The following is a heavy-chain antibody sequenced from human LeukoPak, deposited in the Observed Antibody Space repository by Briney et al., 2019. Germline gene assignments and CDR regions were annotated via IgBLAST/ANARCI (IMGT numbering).Heavy chain of an antibody. Sequence: SETLSLTCTVSGGSVSSGSYYWSWIRQPPGKGLEWIGYIYYSGSTNYNPSLKSRVTISVDTSKNQFSLKLSSVTAADTAVYYCARDHGDYADYWGQGTLVTVSP. V-gene: IGHV4-61*01. J-gene: IGHJ4*02. D-gene: IGHD4-17*01. CDR3: ARDHGDYADY. CDR2: IYYSGST. CDR1: GGSVSSGSYY.